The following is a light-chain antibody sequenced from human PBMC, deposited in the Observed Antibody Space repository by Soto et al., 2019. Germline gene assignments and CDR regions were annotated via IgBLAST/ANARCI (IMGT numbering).Light chain of an antibody. CDR1: QSVSSSY. CDR3: QQYGNSPLFT. V-gene: IGKV3-20*01. Sequence: EIVLTQSPGTLSLSPGERATLSCRASQSVSSSYLAWYQQKPGQAPRLLIYGASSRATGIPDRFSGSGSGTDFTITISRLEPEDYAVNYCQQYGNSPLFTFGRGTKVDIK. CDR2: GAS. J-gene: IGKJ3*01.